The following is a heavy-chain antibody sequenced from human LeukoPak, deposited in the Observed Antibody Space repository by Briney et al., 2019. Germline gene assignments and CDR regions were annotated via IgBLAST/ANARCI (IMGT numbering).Heavy chain of an antibody. V-gene: IGHV1-2*02. CDR1: GYTFTGYC. CDR2: INPNSGGT. D-gene: IGHD1-26*01. J-gene: IGHJ3*02. CDR3: ARDRWRDSGSYSDAFDI. Sequence: GASVKVSCKASGYTFTGYCMHWVRQAPGQGLEWMGWINPNSGGTNYAQKFQGRVTMTRDTSISTAYMELSRLRSDDTAVYYCARDRWRDSGSYSDAFDIWGQGTMVTVSS.